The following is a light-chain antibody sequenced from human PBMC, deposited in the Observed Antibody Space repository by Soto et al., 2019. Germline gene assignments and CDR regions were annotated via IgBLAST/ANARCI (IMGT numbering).Light chain of an antibody. Sequence: IQGTTSPSTLSASVGASVPITCQASQNIRNYLAWYQQKPGKAPKLLISDASSLESGVPSRFRGSGSGPEFTLTISSLQPDDFATYYCQQYNSYSRTLGQGTKVDI. CDR2: DAS. J-gene: IGKJ1*01. CDR1: QNIRNY. CDR3: QQYNSYSRT. V-gene: IGKV1-5*01.